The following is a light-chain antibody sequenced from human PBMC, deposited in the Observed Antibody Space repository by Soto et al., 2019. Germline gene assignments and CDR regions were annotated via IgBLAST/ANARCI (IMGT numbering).Light chain of an antibody. CDR1: SSDVGGYKY. CDR3: SSYTSNRIWV. Sequence: QSALTQPASVSGSPGQSITIPCTGTSSDVGGYKYVSWYQHHPGKAPKLMIYEVNNRPLGVSNRFSGSKSGNTASLTISGLQAEDEADYYCSSYTSNRIWVFGGGTKLTVL. J-gene: IGLJ3*02. CDR2: EVN. V-gene: IGLV2-14*01.